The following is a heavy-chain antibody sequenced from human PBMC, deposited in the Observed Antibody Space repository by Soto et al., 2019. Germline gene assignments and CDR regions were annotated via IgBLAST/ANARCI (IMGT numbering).Heavy chain of an antibody. V-gene: IGHV3-43*01. CDR2: ISWDGGIT. Sequence: PGGSLRLSCAASGFTFNAYTMHWVRQAPGKGLEWVSLISWDGGITYYGDSVKGRFTVSRDNSDNSLYLQMTSLRSDDTAFYYCAKDSYDILTGQKRYFDSCGQGPLVTVYS. CDR1: GFTFNAYT. J-gene: IGHJ4*02. D-gene: IGHD3-9*01. CDR3: AKDSYDILTGQKRYFDS.